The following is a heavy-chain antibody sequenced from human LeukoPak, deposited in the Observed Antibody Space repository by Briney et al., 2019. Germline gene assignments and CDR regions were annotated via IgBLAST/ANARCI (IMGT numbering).Heavy chain of an antibody. CDR1: GFTVSSNY. CDR2: IYSGGST. Sequence: GGSLRLSCAASGFTVSSNYVSWVRQAPGKGLEWVSIIYSGGSTFYADSVKGRFTISRDNAKNTLFLQMNSLRAEDTAVYYCARAYDSGTYSTFDYWGQGALVTVTS. D-gene: IGHD3-10*01. J-gene: IGHJ4*02. CDR3: ARAYDSGTYSTFDY. V-gene: IGHV3-53*01.